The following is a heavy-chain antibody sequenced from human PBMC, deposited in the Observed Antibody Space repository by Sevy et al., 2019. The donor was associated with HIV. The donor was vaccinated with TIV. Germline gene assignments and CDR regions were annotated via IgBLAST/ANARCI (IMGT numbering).Heavy chain of an antibody. CDR1: GFTFSSYG. CDR3: AKAHMVRGVRSVDY. CDR2: ISYDGSNK. D-gene: IGHD3-10*01. Sequence: GGSLRLSCAASGFTFSSYGMHWVRQAPGKGLEWVAVISYDGSNKYYADSVKGRFTISRDNSKNTLYLQMNSLRAEDTAVYYWAKAHMVRGVRSVDYWGQGTLVTVSS. J-gene: IGHJ4*02. V-gene: IGHV3-30*18.